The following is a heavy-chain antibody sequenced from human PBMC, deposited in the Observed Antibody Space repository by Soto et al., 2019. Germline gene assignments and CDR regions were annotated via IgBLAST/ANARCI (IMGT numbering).Heavy chain of an antibody. V-gene: IGHV3-30*18. Sequence: QVQLVESGGGVFQPGRALRLSCAASGFTFSSYGMHWVRQAPGKGLEWVAVISYDGSNKYYADSVKGRFTVSRDNSKNTLYLQMNSLRAEDTAVYYCAKDRALLRFLEWLLDDAFYIWGQGTMVTFSS. J-gene: IGHJ3*02. D-gene: IGHD3-3*01. CDR2: ISYDGSNK. CDR3: AKDRALLRFLEWLLDDAFYI. CDR1: GFTFSSYG.